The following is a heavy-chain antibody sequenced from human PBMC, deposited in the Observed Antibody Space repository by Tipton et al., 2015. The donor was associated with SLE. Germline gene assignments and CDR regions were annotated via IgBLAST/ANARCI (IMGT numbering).Heavy chain of an antibody. D-gene: IGHD3-16*01. V-gene: IGHV4-34*01. CDR3: AGVRKKGWGWFDP. CDR1: GGPFSGYY. J-gene: IGHJ5*02. CDR2: INHRGST. Sequence: TLSLTCAVYGGPFSGYYWSWIRQPPGKGLEWIGQINHRGSTNYNPSLKSRVTISIDTSKNQFSLKLSSVTAADTAVYYCAGVRKKGWGWFDPWGQGTLVTVSS.